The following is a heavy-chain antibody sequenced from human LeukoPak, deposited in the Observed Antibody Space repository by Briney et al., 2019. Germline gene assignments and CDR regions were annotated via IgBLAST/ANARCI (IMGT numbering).Heavy chain of an antibody. CDR3: ATIKYYYGSKGFDP. J-gene: IGHJ5*02. D-gene: IGHD3-10*01. CDR1: GYTLTELS. Sequence: ASVKVSCKVSGYTLTELSMHWVRQAPGKGLEWMGGFDPEDGETIYAQKFQGSVTMTEDTSTDTAYMELSSLRSEDTAVYYCATIKYYYGSKGFDPWGQGTLVTVSS. CDR2: FDPEDGET. V-gene: IGHV1-24*01.